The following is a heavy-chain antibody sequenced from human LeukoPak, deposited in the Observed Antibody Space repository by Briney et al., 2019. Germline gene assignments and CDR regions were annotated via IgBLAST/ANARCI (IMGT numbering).Heavy chain of an antibody. V-gene: IGHV4-59*01. CDR1: GFTFSSYA. J-gene: IGHJ4*02. D-gene: IGHD4-11*01. Sequence: GSLRLSCAASGFTFSSYAMSWIRQPPGKGLEWIGYIYYSGSTNYNPSLKSRVTISVDTSKNQFSLKLSSVTAADTAVYYCARDRGGVTTWFDYWGQGTLVTVSS. CDR3: ARDRGGVTTWFDY. CDR2: IYYSGST.